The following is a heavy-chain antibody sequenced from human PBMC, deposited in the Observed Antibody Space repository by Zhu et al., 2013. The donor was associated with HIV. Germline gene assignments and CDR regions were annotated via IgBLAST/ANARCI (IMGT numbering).Heavy chain of an antibody. J-gene: IGHJ4*02. Sequence: QVHLVQSGPELKKPGASVRVSCKASGYTFTSYALAWVRQAPGQGLEWMGGIIPIFGTANYAQKFQGRVTITADESTSTAYMELSSLRSEDTAVYYCARAADYSSGWYGDWGQGTWSPSPQ. CDR1: GYTFTSYA. CDR2: IIPIFGTA. CDR3: ARAADYSSGWYGD. V-gene: IGHV1-69*13. D-gene: IGHD6-19*01.